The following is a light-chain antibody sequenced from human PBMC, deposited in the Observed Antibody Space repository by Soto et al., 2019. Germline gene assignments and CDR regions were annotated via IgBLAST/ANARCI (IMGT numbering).Light chain of an antibody. V-gene: IGKV3-20*01. CDR2: GAS. Sequence: IVLTQSPGTLSLSPGERATLSCRASQSISSSYLAWYQQKPGQAPRLLIYGASNRATAIPDRFSGSGSGTDFTLTISRLEPEDFAVYYCQQYGNSPITFGQGTRLEIK. J-gene: IGKJ5*01. CDR3: QQYGNSPIT. CDR1: QSISSSY.